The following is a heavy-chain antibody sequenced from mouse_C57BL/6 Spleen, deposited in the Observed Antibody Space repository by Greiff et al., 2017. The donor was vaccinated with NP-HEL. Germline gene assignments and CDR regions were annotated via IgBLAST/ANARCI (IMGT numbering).Heavy chain of an antibody. CDR3: ARPGNYVAWFAY. Sequence: EVKLVESGGGLVKPGGSLKLSCAASGFTFSDYGMHWVRQAPEKGLEWVAYISSGSSTIYYADTVKGRFTISRDNAKNTLFLQMTSLRSEDTAMYYCARPGNYVAWFAYWGQGTLVTVSA. D-gene: IGHD2-1*01. CDR2: ISSGSSTI. V-gene: IGHV5-17*01. J-gene: IGHJ3*01. CDR1: GFTFSDYG.